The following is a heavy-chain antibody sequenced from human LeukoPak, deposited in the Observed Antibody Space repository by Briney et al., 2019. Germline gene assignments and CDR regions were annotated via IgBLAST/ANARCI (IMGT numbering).Heavy chain of an antibody. CDR1: GGSISSYY. Sequence: SETLSLTCTVSGGSISSYYWSWIRQPPGKGLEWLVYIYYSGSTNYNPSLKSRVTISVDTSKNQFYLKLSSVTAADTAVYYCARGDSSGYYYYYYYYYMDVWGKGTTVTVSS. J-gene: IGHJ6*03. CDR3: ARGDSSGYYYYYYYYYMDV. CDR2: IYYSGST. D-gene: IGHD3-22*01. V-gene: IGHV4-59*01.